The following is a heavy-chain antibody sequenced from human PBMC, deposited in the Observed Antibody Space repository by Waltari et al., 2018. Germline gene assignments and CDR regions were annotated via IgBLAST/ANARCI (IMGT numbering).Heavy chain of an antibody. CDR2: SKSRTEGGTT. D-gene: IGHD6-6*01. Sequence: DVQLVESGGGLVKPGGSLRLSCAVSGFSVTNAWMGWVRQAPGKGLVWVGRSKSRTEGGTTDYATPVKGRFSISRDESQNTLYLQMNSLKTEDTAFYHCTTDRGIGPRPLFDSWGQGTLVTVSS. CDR3: TTDRGIGPRPLFDS. V-gene: IGHV3-15*01. CDR1: GFSVTNAW. J-gene: IGHJ4*02.